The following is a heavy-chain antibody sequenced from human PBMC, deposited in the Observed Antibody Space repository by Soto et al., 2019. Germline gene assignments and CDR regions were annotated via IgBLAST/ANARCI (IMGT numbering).Heavy chain of an antibody. CDR3: AKDRIYYYDSSELDY. J-gene: IGHJ4*02. CDR2: IYYSGST. V-gene: IGHV4-31*03. D-gene: IGHD3-22*01. CDR1: GGSISSGGYY. Sequence: SETLSLTCTVSGGSISSGGYYWSWIRQHPGKGLEWIGYIYYSGSTYYNPSLKSRVTISVDTSKNQFSLKLSSVTAADTAVYYCAKDRIYYYDSSELDYWGRGTLVTVSS.